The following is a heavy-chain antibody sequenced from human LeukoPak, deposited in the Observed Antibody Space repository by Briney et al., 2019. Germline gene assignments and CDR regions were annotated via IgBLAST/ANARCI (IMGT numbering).Heavy chain of an antibody. CDR1: GGPLTSYY. J-gene: IGHJ3*02. D-gene: IGHD5-12*01. CDR2: IYYRGST. V-gene: IGHV4-59*01. Sequence: SETLSLTCAVSGGPLTSYYWSWIRQPPGKGLEWIGFIYYRGSTNYNPSLESRVTISVDTSKNRFSLKLSSVTAADTAVYYRARDRYSGYDGFGAFDIWGQGTMVTVSS. CDR3: ARDRYSGYDGFGAFDI.